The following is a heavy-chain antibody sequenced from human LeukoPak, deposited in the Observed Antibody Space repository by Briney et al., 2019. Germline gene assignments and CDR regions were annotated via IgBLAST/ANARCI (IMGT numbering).Heavy chain of an antibody. Sequence: ASVKVSCKASGYTFTGYYMHWVRQAPGQGLEWMGIINPSGGSTNYAQKFQGRVTMTRDTSTSTVYMELSSLRSEDTAVYYCASPLEQDYYGMDVWGQGTTVTVSS. J-gene: IGHJ6*02. CDR3: ASPLEQDYYGMDV. CDR2: INPSGGST. V-gene: IGHV1-46*01. D-gene: IGHD1/OR15-1a*01. CDR1: GYTFTGYY.